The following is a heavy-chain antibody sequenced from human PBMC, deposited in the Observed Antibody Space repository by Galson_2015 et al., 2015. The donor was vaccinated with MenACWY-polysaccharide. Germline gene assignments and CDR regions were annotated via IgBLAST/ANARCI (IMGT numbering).Heavy chain of an antibody. CDR1: GYTFTSYY. CDR2: INPSGGST. J-gene: IGHJ5*02. Sequence: QSGAEVKKPGASVKVSCRASGYTFTSYYMHWVRQAPGQGLEWMGIINPSGGSTSYAQKFQGRVTMTRDTSTSTVYMELSSLRSEDTAVYYCARDLPTPDIAARPRNWFDPWGQGTLVTVSS. CDR3: ARDLPTPDIAARPRNWFDP. D-gene: IGHD6-6*01. V-gene: IGHV1-46*01.